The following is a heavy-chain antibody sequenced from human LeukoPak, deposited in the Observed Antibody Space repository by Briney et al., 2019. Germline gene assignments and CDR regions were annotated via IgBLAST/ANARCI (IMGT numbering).Heavy chain of an antibody. J-gene: IGHJ5*02. CDR2: INHSGST. CDR1: GGSFSGYY. CDR3: ARVKEDSSGWYPDWFDP. V-gene: IGHV4-34*01. D-gene: IGHD6-19*01. Sequence: KPSETLSLTCAVYGGSFSGYYWSWIRQPPGKGLEWIGEINHSGSTNYNPSLKSRVTISVDTSKNQFSLKLSSVTAADTAMYYCARVKEDSSGWYPDWFDPWGQGTLVTVSS.